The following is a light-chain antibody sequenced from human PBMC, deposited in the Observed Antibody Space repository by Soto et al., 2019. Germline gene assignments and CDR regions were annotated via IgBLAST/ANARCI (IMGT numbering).Light chain of an antibody. V-gene: IGLV2-14*01. Sequence: QSVLTQPASVSGSPGQSITISCTGTSRDVGGYNSVSWYQQHPGKAPKLMIYEVTNRPSGVSNRFSGSKSGNTASLTISGLQAEDEADYYCSSYTSGSALYVFGT. J-gene: IGLJ1*01. CDR3: SSYTSGSALYV. CDR1: SRDVGGYNS. CDR2: EVT.